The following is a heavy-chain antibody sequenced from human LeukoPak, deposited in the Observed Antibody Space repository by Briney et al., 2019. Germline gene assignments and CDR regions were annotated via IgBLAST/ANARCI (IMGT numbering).Heavy chain of an antibody. Sequence: GGSLRLSCAASGFTFSSYSMNWVRQAPGKGLEWVSSISSSSSYIYYVDSVKGRFTISRDNAKNSLYLQMNSLRAEDTAVYYCARAGGWFGDYAFDIWGQGTMVTVSS. CDR2: ISSSSSYI. V-gene: IGHV3-21*01. D-gene: IGHD3-10*01. CDR3: ARAGGWFGDYAFDI. CDR1: GFTFSSYS. J-gene: IGHJ3*02.